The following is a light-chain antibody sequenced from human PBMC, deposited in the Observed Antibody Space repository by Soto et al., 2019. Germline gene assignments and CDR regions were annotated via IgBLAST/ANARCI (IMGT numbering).Light chain of an antibody. CDR3: ASYTISSTRV. Sequence: QSALTQPASVSGSPGQSITISCTGSNSDVGAYNYVSWYQQHPGKAPKLIIYEVNNRPSGVSHRSSGSKSGNTASLTISGLQADDEADYYCASYTISSTRVFGGGTKLTVL. V-gene: IGLV2-14*01. CDR1: NSDVGAYNY. CDR2: EVN. J-gene: IGLJ3*02.